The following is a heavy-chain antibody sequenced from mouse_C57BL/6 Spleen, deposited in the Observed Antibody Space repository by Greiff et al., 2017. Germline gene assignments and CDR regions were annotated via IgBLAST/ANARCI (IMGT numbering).Heavy chain of an antibody. Sequence: EVQLVESEGGLVQPGSSMKLSCTASGFTFSDYYMAWVRQVPEKGLEWVANINYDGSSTYYLDSLKSRFIISRDNAKNILYLQMSSLKSEDTATYYCARTGLYYYAMDYWGQGTSVTVSS. CDR3: ARTGLYYYAMDY. J-gene: IGHJ4*01. CDR1: GFTFSDYY. D-gene: IGHD4-1*01. V-gene: IGHV5-16*01. CDR2: INYDGSST.